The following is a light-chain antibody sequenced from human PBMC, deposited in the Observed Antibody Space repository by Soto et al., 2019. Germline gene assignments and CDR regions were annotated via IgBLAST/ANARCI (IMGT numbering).Light chain of an antibody. CDR3: SSYTSSSTL. CDR2: DVS. CDR1: SSDVGDYNY. V-gene: IGLV2-14*01. Sequence: QSALTQPASVSGSPGQSITISCTGTSSDVGDYNYVSWYQQHPGKAPKLMLYDVSNRPSGISNRFSGSKSGNTASLTISGHQDEDEADYYCSSYTSSSTLFGTGTKVTVL. J-gene: IGLJ1*01.